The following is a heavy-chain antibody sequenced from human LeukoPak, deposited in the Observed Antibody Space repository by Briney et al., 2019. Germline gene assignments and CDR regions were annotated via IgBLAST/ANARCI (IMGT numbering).Heavy chain of an antibody. CDR3: AKGPPFDY. V-gene: IGHV3-48*01. CDR1: GFTLSSYS. CDR2: ISSHSSTS. Sequence: PGGSLRLSCAASGFTLSSYSMNWVRQAPGKGLEWVSYISSHSSTSYYADSVKGRFTISRDNAKNSLYLQMNSLRVEDTAIYYCAKGPPFDYWGQGTLVTVSS. J-gene: IGHJ4*02.